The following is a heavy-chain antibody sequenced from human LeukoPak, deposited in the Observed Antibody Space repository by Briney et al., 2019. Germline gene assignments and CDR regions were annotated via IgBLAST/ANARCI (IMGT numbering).Heavy chain of an antibody. V-gene: IGHV3-23*01. D-gene: IGHD3-10*02. CDR2: ISGSGGST. J-gene: IGHJ4*02. CDR3: STTDPFYV. Sequence: QPGGSLRLSCAASGFTFSSYAMSWVRQAPGKGLEWVSAISGSGGSTYYADSVKGRFLISRDNAKNTLYLQMNSLRGDDTARYYCSTTDPFYVWGQGTLVTVSS. CDR1: GFTFSSYA.